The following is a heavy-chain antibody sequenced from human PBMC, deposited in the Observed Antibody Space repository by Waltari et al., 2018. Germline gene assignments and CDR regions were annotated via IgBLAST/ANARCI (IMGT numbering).Heavy chain of an antibody. CDR3: ARDTIFYGSGSYDP. CDR1: GFSFSDYN. CDR2: ISMKSTYI. Sequence: QLVESGGGLVKPGSSLRLSCAASGFSFSDYNMHWLRRAPGKGLEWVSAISMKSTYIYYADSVRGRFSISRDNAENSLFLQMNNLRGEYTAVYYCARDTIFYGSGSYDPWGQGTRVTVSS. V-gene: IGHV3-21*01. J-gene: IGHJ5*02. D-gene: IGHD3-10*01.